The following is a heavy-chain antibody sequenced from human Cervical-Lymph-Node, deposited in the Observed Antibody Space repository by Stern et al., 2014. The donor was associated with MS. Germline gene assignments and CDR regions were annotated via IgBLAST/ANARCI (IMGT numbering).Heavy chain of an antibody. D-gene: IGHD1-26*01. Sequence: QVQLVESGPGLVKPSETLSLTCTVSGGSISRSYWTWIRQPPGKALEWVGYIYYSGSGTTRYSPSLKSRVTMSVETSKNQVSLNLRSVTAADTAVYYCARGARREIIHSWGQGTRVTVSS. CDR2: IYYSGSGTT. J-gene: IGHJ4*02. CDR3: ARGARREIIHS. V-gene: IGHV4-59*12. CDR1: GGSISRSY.